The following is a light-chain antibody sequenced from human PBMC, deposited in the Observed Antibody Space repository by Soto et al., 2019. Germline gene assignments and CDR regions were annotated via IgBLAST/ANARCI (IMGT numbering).Light chain of an antibody. V-gene: IGKV3-15*01. CDR1: QSVNSN. J-gene: IGKJ4*01. CDR2: GAS. Sequence: EKVMTQSPAALSVSPGERATLSCRASQSVNSNLAWYQQKPGQALRFFFYGASTMAIGISARFSGSASGTEFSFTISSLQSEDSAVYYCQQYIDWPLTFGGGTKVDIK. CDR3: QQYIDWPLT.